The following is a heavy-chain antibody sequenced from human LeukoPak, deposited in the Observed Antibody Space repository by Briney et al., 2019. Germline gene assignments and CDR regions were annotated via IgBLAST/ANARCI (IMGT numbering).Heavy chain of an antibody. CDR1: GYSISSGYY. CDR3: ARGRSRSMDV. CDR2: IYHSAST. J-gene: IGHJ6*03. V-gene: IGHV4-38-2*02. Sequence: SETLSLTCTVSGYSISSGYYWGWIRQPPGKGLEWIGSIYHSASTYYNPSLKSRVTISVDTSKNQFSLKLSSVTAADTAVYYCARGRSRSMDVWGKGTTVTVSS.